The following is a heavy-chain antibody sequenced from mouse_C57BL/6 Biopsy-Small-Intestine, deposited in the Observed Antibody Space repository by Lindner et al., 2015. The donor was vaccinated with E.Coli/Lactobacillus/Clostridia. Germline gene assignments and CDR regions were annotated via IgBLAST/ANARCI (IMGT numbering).Heavy chain of an antibody. CDR2: INPTTGGT. CDR3: ARSHAEGDF. Sequence: VQLQESGPELVKPGASVKISCKASGYSFTGYFMNWVKRSPEKSLEWIGEINPTTGGTTYNQKFKAKATLTVDKSSSTAYMQFKNLTSEDSAVYYCARSHAEGDFWGQGTTLTVSS. V-gene: IGHV1-42*01. CDR1: GYSFTGYF. J-gene: IGHJ2*01.